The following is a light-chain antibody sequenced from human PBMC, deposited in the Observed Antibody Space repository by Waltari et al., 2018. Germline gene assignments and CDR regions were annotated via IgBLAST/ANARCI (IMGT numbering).Light chain of an antibody. CDR2: IGF. Sequence: SSRARQSLNMALALYQQKPGQAPRLLIYIGFNRATDIPDRFSGSGSGTEFSLTISRLEPEDFAVYYCQHYVSLPATFGQGTRVGIK. CDR1: QSLNMA. V-gene: IGKV3-20*01. CDR3: QHYVSLPAT. J-gene: IGKJ1*01.